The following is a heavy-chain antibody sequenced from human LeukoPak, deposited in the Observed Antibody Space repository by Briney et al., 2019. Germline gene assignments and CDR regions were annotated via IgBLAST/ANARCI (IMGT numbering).Heavy chain of an antibody. V-gene: IGHV3-30*02. CDR3: AKDIRRYDPRDY. CDR1: GFTFSRYG. J-gene: IGHJ4*02. D-gene: IGHD3-3*01. Sequence: GGSLRLSCAASGFTFSRYGMHWVRQAPGKGLEWVAFIRYDGSNKYYADSVKGRFTISRDNSKNTLYLQMNSLRAEDTAVYYCAKDIRRYDPRDYWGQGTLVTVSS. CDR2: IRYDGSNK.